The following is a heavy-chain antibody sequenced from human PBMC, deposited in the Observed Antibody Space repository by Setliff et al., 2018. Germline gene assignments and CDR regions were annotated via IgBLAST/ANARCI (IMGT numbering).Heavy chain of an antibody. CDR1: GFTYNNCW. Sequence: GESLKISCGASGFTYNNCWVSWVRQAPGKGLEWLASINPDGSEKYYVDSVKGRFIISRDNAKNSLSLQMNSLRNEDTAVYYCFGAGTCSYWGQGTLVTVSS. CDR2: INPDGSEK. V-gene: IGHV3-7*01. D-gene: IGHD3-10*01. J-gene: IGHJ4*02. CDR3: FGAGTCSY.